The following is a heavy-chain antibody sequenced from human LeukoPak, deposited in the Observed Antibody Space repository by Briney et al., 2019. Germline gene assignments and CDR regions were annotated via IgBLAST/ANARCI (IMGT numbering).Heavy chain of an antibody. Sequence: PSQTLSLTCTVSGGSISSGSYYWSWIRQPAGKGLEWIGRIYTSGSTNYNPSLKCRVTISVDTSKNQFSLKLSPVTAADTAVYYCAREALWFGELSSSRVDYWGQGTLVTVSS. CDR2: IYTSGST. CDR1: GGSISSGSYY. V-gene: IGHV4-61*02. CDR3: AREALWFGELSSSRVDY. J-gene: IGHJ4*02. D-gene: IGHD3-10*01.